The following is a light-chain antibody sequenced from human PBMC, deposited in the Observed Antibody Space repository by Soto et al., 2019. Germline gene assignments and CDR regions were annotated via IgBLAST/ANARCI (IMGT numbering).Light chain of an antibody. CDR2: GIS. Sequence: EIVMTQSPATLSVSPGEIATLSCSASQSVNSNYLAWYQQKPGQAPRLLIYGISKRATDIPDRFSGSGSGTEFTLTISSLQPEDFATYYCQKHGQWPINFGQGTRLEIK. CDR3: QKHGQWPIN. J-gene: IGKJ5*01. V-gene: IGKV3D-15*01. CDR1: QSVNSN.